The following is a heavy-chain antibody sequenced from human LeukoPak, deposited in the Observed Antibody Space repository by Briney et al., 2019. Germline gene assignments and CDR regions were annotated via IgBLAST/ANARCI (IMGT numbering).Heavy chain of an antibody. CDR2: INPSGGST. CDR1: GYTFTSYY. V-gene: IGHV1-46*01. D-gene: IGHD3-10*01. Sequence: ASVKGSSKASGYTFTSYYMHWVRQAPGQGLEWMGIINPSGGSTSYAQKFQGRVTMTRDTSTSTVYMELSSLRSEDTAVYYCGRDRRGAFDYWGQGTLVTVSS. CDR3: GRDRRGAFDY. J-gene: IGHJ4*02.